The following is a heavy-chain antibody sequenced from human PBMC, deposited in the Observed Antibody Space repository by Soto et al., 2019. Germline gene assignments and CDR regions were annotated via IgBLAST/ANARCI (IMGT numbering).Heavy chain of an antibody. CDR3: ARRYGASFDY. CDR2: IYYSGST. D-gene: IGHD4-17*01. J-gene: IGHJ4*02. V-gene: IGHV4-31*03. CDR1: GGSISSGGYY. Sequence: PSETLSLTCTVSGGSISSGGYYWSWIRQHPGKGLEWIGYIYYSGSTYYNTSLKSRVTISVDTSKNQFSLKLSSVTAADTAVYYCARRYGASFDYWGQGTLVTVSS.